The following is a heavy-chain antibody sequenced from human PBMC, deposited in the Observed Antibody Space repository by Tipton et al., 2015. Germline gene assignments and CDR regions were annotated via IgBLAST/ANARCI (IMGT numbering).Heavy chain of an antibody. V-gene: IGHV4-61*01. CDR2: LYYCGNT. CDR1: GGSVCNGNFY. J-gene: IGHJ4*02. CDR3: ARTGGVHSSGWEVH. D-gene: IGHD6-19*01. Sequence: TLSLTCTVSGGSVCNGNFYWTWIRQPPGKSLEWTGHLYYCGNTNYSPSLKSRVTISVDTPKNQFSLELNSVTAADTAVYYCARTGGVHSSGWEVHWGQGTLVSVSS.